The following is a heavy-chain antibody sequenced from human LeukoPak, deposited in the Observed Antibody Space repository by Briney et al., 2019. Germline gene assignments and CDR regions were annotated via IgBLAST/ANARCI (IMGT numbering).Heavy chain of an antibody. CDR1: GFTFSSYG. CDR2: IWYDGSNK. J-gene: IGHJ6*02. V-gene: IGHV3-33*01. CDR3: ARESYGDYYGMDV. D-gene: IGHD4-17*01. Sequence: GGSLRLSCAASGFTFSSYGMHWVRRAPGKGLEWVAVIWYDGSNKYYADSVKGRFTISRDNSKNTLYLQMNSLRAEDTAVYYCARESYGDYYGMDVWGQGTTVTVSS.